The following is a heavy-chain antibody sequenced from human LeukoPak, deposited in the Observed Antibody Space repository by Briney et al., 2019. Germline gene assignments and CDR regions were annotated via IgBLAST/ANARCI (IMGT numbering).Heavy chain of an antibody. D-gene: IGHD6-13*01. V-gene: IGHV4-39*01. CDR1: GDSISSSGYY. CDR3: ARRPAAGTPKYYLDY. J-gene: IGHJ4*02. Sequence: PSETLSLTCTVSGDSISSSGYYWGWIRQPPGKGLEWIGSIYSSGSTYYNPSLKSRVTISLDTSKNQFSLKLSSVTAADTAVYYCARRPAAGTPKYYLDYWGQGTLVTVSS. CDR2: IYSSGST.